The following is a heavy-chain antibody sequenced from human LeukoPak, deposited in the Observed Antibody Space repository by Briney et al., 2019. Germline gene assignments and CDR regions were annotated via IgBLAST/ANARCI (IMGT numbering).Heavy chain of an antibody. V-gene: IGHV3-23*01. CDR3: AKARAAPATPYNWFDP. J-gene: IGHJ5*02. D-gene: IGHD6-13*01. Sequence: GGSLRLSCAASGFTFNNYAMSWVRQAPAKGLEWVSTISGSGGSTYYADSVKGRFTISRDNSRTTLYLQMNSLRAEDTAVYYCAKARAAPATPYNWFDPWGQGTLVTVSS. CDR1: GFTFNNYA. CDR2: ISGSGGST.